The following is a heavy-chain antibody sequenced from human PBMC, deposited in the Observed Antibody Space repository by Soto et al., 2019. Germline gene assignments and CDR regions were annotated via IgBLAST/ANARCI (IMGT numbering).Heavy chain of an antibody. CDR2: ISPGGDRI. CDR1: VFMFDSYA. D-gene: IGHD6-19*01. V-gene: IGHV3-48*02. Sequence: WWSLRLSCVASVFMFDSYAMNWVRQAPGKGLEWVSYISPGGDRIYYAESLKGRITISRDNARNSLSLQMNILSDEDTAVYYCTKSADSAGWGVDFWGQGTLVTVSS. CDR3: TKSADSAGWGVDF. J-gene: IGHJ4*02.